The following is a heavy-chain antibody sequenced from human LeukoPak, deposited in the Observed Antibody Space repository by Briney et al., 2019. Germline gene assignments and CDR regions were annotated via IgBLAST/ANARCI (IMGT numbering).Heavy chain of an antibody. D-gene: IGHD6-19*01. V-gene: IGHV1-69*05. CDR2: ITPMFNAA. CDR1: GGTFSSLP. Sequence: SVKVSCKASGGTFSSLPITWVRQAPGQGLEWVGGITPMFNAATYAQRLKGRVSITTDESTNTAYMELTSLRSEDTAVYFCTRRAHTATDYSSGWYEDYWGQGTLVTVSP. J-gene: IGHJ4*02. CDR3: TRRAHTATDYSSGWYEDY.